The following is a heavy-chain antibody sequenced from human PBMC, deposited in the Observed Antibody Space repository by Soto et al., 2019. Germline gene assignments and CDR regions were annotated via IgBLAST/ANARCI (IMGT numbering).Heavy chain of an antibody. Sequence: ETLSLTCSISGGTIGDYSWTWIRQPPGKGLEWRGYIFYGGETNYNPSHSLCRRVTIYTVPSRNQVSLTLTSVTAADTAVYYWSRGSNRNSEGPSVWGQGTLGTVSS. V-gene: IGHV4-59*13. D-gene: IGHD2-15*01. CDR1: GGTIGDYS. J-gene: IGHJ4*02. CDR2: IFYGGET. CDR3: SRGSNRNSEGPSV.